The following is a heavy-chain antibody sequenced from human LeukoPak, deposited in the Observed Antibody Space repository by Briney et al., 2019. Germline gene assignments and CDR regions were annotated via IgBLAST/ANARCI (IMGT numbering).Heavy chain of an antibody. D-gene: IGHD5-18*01. J-gene: IGHJ4*02. V-gene: IGHV4-59*01. CDR3: ASFGRGYSYVIPL. Sequence: SETLSLTCTVSGGSISSYYWSWIRQPPGKGLEWIGYIYYSGSTNYNPSLKSRVTISVDTSKNQFSLKLSSVTAADTAVYYCASFGRGYSYVIPLWGQGTPVTVSS. CDR1: GGSISSYY. CDR2: IYYSGST.